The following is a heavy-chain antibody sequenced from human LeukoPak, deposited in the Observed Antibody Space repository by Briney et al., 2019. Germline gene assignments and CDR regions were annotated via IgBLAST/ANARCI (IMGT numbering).Heavy chain of an antibody. Sequence: ASVKVSCKASGYTFTGYYMHWVRQAPGQGLEWMGWINPNSGGTNYAQKFQGRVTMTRDTSISTAYMELSRLRSDDTAVYYCARTGEMADRGAFFAFDIWGQGTMVTVSS. D-gene: IGHD5-24*01. CDR1: GYTFTGYY. CDR2: INPNSGGT. V-gene: IGHV1-2*02. CDR3: ARTGEMADRGAFFAFDI. J-gene: IGHJ3*02.